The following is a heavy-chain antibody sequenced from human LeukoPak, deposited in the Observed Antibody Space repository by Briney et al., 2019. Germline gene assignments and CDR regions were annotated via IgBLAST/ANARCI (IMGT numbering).Heavy chain of an antibody. CDR3: AREDYYGSGSFDY. CDR1: GFTFSSYA. CDR2: ISYDGSNK. Sequence: GRSLRLSCAASGFTFSSYAMHWVRQAPGKGLEWVAVISYDGSNKYYADSVKGRFTISRDNSKNTLYLQMNSLRAEDTALYYCAREDYYGSGSFDYWGQGTLVTVSS. D-gene: IGHD3-10*01. V-gene: IGHV3-30-3*01. J-gene: IGHJ4*02.